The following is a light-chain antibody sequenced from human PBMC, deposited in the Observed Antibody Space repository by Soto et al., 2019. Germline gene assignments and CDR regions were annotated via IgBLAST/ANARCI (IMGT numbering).Light chain of an antibody. CDR3: QQYNSYSGT. J-gene: IGKJ1*01. Sequence: EIVLTQSPGTLSLSPGERATLSCRASQSVSSSYLAWYQQKPGQAPRLLIYGASSRATGIPDRFSGSGSGTEFTLTIGSLQPDDFATYYCQQYNSYSGTFGQGTKVDIK. V-gene: IGKV3-20*01. CDR2: GAS. CDR1: QSVSSSY.